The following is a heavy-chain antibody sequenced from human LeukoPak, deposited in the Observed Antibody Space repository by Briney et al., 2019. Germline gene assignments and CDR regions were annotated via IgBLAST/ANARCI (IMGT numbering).Heavy chain of an antibody. Sequence: GGSLRLSCAASGFTFSSYAMHWVRQAPGKGLEWVAVISYDGSNKYYADSVKGRFTISRDNSKNTLYLQMNSPRAEDTAVYYCARAPWIQLWSRTRDFDDYWGQGTLVTVSS. J-gene: IGHJ4*02. CDR3: ARAPWIQLWSRTRDFDDY. CDR1: GFTFSSYA. V-gene: IGHV3-30*04. CDR2: ISYDGSNK. D-gene: IGHD5-18*01.